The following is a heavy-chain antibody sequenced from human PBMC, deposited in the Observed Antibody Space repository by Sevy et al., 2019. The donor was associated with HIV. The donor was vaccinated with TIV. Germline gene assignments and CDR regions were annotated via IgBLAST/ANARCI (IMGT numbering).Heavy chain of an antibody. CDR3: AKDLIDYCHSFAI. CDR2: ISVTSART. V-gene: IGHV3-23*01. Sequence: GGSLRLSCVGSGFTFSNYGMTWVRQAPGKGLEWVSSISVTSARTYYADSVRGWFTVSRDNSENTLYLQMNSLRAEDTAVYYCAKDLIDYCHSFAIWGQGTLVTASS. J-gene: IGHJ3*02. D-gene: IGHD4-17*01. CDR1: GFTFSNYG.